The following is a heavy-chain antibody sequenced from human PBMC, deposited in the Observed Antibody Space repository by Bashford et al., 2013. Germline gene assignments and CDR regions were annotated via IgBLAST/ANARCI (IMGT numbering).Heavy chain of an antibody. V-gene: IGHV4-59*01. CDR3: ARDRWGSGSSAFDI. CDR1: GGSISSYY. CDR2: IYYSGST. J-gene: IGHJ3*02. Sequence: SETLSLTCTVSGGSISSYYWSWIRQPPGKGLEWIGYIYYSGSTNYNPSLKSRVTISVDTSKNQFSLKLSSVTAADTAVYYCARDRWGSGSSAFDIVGPRDNGHRLL. D-gene: IGHD3-10*01.